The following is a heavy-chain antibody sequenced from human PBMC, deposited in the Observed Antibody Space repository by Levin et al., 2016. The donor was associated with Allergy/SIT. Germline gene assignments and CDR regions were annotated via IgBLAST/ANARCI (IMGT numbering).Heavy chain of an antibody. CDR2: INHSGST. CDR1: GGSFSGYY. V-gene: IGHV4-34*01. Sequence: GSLRLSCAVYGGSFSGYYWSWIRQPPGKGLEWIGEINHSGSTNYNPSLKSRVTISVDTSKNQFSLKLSSVTAADTAVYYCARVFTIFGVVNAGSMDVWGKGTTVTVSS. CDR3: ARVFTIFGVVNAGSMDV. J-gene: IGHJ6*03. D-gene: IGHD3-3*01.